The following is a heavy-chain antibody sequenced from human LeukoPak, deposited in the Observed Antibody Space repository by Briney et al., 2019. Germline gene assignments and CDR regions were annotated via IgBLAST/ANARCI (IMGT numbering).Heavy chain of an antibody. V-gene: IGHV4-4*02. D-gene: IGHD6-6*01. J-gene: IGHJ4*02. CDR3: ARGVARSSKFHFSYYFDY. CDR1: GFTFSSYW. Sequence: GSLRLSCAASGFTFSSYWMSWVRQPPGKGLEWIGSIYHSGSIYYNPSLKSRVTISVDTSKNQFSLKLSSVTAADTAVYYCARGVARSSKFHFSYYFDYWGQGTLVTVSS. CDR2: IYHSGSI.